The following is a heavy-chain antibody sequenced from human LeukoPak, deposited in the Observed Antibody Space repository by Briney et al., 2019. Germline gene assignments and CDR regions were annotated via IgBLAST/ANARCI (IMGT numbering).Heavy chain of an antibody. CDR1: GYSFTGHY. J-gene: IGHJ4*02. Sequence: ASVKVSCKASGYSFTGHYMHWVRQAPGQGLEWMGGFDPEDGETIYAQKFQGRVTMTEDTSTDTAYMELSSLRSEDTAVYYCATGLYSSSGDWGQGTLVTVSS. CDR3: ATGLYSSSGD. V-gene: IGHV1-24*01. CDR2: FDPEDGET. D-gene: IGHD6-13*01.